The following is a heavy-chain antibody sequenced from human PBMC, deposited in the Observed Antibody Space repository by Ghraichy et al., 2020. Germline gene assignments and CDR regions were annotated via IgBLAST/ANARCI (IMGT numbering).Heavy chain of an antibody. CDR2: MNPNSGNT. V-gene: IGHV1-8*01. CDR3: ARGRELRYFDWSLIPPKDWFDP. Sequence: ASVKVSCKASGYTFTSYDINWVRQATGQGLEWMGWMNPNSGNTGYAQKFQGRVTMTRNTSISTAYMELSSLRSEDTAVYYCARGRELRYFDWSLIPPKDWFDPWGQGTLVTVSS. J-gene: IGHJ5*02. D-gene: IGHD3-9*01. CDR1: GYTFTSYD.